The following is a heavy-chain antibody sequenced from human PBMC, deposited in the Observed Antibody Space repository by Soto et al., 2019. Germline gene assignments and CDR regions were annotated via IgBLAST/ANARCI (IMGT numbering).Heavy chain of an antibody. CDR3: ARGVITFGGVIVIGYYGMDV. CDR2: IKGDGSEK. CDR1: GLTFNNYW. J-gene: IGHJ6*02. Sequence: PGGSLRLSCAASGLTFNNYWMSWVRQAPGKGLEWVANIKGDGSEKSYGDSVKGRFTISRDNAKNSLYLHMNSLRAEDTAVYYCARGVITFGGVIVIGYYGMDVWGQGTTVTVSS. V-gene: IGHV3-7*02. D-gene: IGHD3-16*02.